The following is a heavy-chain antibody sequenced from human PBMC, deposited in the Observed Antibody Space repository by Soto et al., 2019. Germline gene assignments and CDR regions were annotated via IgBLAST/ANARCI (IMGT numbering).Heavy chain of an antibody. V-gene: IGHV3-74*01. J-gene: IGHJ6*02. Sequence: EVQLVESGGGLVQPGGSLRLSCAASGFTFSSYWMHWVRQAPGKGLVWVSRINRDGSSTSYADSVKGRFTISRDNAKNTLYLQMNSLRAEDTAVYYCARILWWCPYGMDVWGQGTTVTVSS. D-gene: IGHD2-21*01. CDR1: GFTFSSYW. CDR3: ARILWWCPYGMDV. CDR2: INRDGSST.